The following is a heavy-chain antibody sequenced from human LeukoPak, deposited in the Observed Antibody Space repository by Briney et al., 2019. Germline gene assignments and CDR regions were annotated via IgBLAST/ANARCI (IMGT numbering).Heavy chain of an antibody. V-gene: IGHV1-69*04. CDR3: AREGAYCGGDCYSAVDAFDI. D-gene: IGHD2-21*02. Sequence: SVKVSCKASGGTFSSYAISWVRQAPGQGLEWMGRIIPIFGIANYAQKFQGRVTITADKSTSTAYMELSSLRSEDTAVYYCAREGAYCGGDCYSAVDAFDIWGQGTMVTASS. J-gene: IGHJ3*02. CDR2: IIPIFGIA. CDR1: GGTFSSYA.